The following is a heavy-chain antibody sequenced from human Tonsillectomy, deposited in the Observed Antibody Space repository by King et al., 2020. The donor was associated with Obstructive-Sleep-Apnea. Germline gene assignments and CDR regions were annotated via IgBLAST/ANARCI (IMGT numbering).Heavy chain of an antibody. CDR3: AGGTGRRTAALAF. Sequence: QLVQSGAEVKKPGASVKVSCKASAYTFTNFDINWVRQATGQGLEWMGWMNPNSGKPGYARKLQGRVTMTSNTSITTAYMEPSSLRSQDTAVDYRAGGTGRRTAALAFWGQGTRVTVSS. V-gene: IGHV1-8*01. J-gene: IGHJ4*02. CDR2: MNPNSGKP. CDR1: AYTFTNFD. D-gene: IGHD6-13*01.